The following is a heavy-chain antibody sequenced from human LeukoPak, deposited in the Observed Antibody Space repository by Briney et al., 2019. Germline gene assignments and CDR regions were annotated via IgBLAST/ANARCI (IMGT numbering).Heavy chain of an antibody. CDR3: ARGSTVTTTDPNYYYYGMDV. V-gene: IGHV4-34*01. CDR2: INHSGST. Sequence: SETLSLTCAVYGGSFSGYCWSWIRQPPGKGLEWIGEINHSGSTNYNPSLKSRVTISVDTSKNQFSLKLSSVTAADTAVYYCARGSTVTTTDPNYYYYGMDVWGQGTTVTVSS. D-gene: IGHD4-11*01. CDR1: GGSFSGYC. J-gene: IGHJ6*02.